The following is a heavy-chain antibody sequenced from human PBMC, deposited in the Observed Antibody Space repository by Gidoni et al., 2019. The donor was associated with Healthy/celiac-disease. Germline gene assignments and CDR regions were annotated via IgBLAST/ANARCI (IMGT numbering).Heavy chain of an antibody. CDR1: GFPFSSYA. CDR3: AKELRITMVRGVISTPVGYGMDV. J-gene: IGHJ6*02. Sequence: EVQLLESGGGLVQPGGSLRLSCAASGFPFSSYAMRWVRQAPGKGLEWVSAISGSGGSTYYADSVKGRFTISRDNSKNTLYLQMNSLRAEDTAVYYCAKELRITMVRGVISTPVGYGMDVWGQGTTVTVSS. CDR2: ISGSGGST. V-gene: IGHV3-23*01. D-gene: IGHD3-10*01.